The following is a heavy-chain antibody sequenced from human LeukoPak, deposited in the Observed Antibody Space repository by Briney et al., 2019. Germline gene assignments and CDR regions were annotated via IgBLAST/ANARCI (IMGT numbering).Heavy chain of an antibody. Sequence: GGSLRLSCAASGFTFTSVAMTWVRQAPGQGLEWVSTITGSDVATYYGDSVKGRFTISRDYSSNTVYLQMNSLRSEDTAIYYCAKGPQLYSGYHPNFWGQGTLVTVSS. CDR2: ITGSDVAT. V-gene: IGHV3-23*01. CDR3: AKGPQLYSGYHPNF. CDR1: GFTFTSVA. J-gene: IGHJ4*02. D-gene: IGHD5-12*01.